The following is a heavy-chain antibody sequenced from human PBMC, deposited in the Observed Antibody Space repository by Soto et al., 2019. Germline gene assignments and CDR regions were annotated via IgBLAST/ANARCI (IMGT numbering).Heavy chain of an antibody. CDR2: IIPELGMT. Sequence: QVQLVQSGAEVKRPGSSVKVSCETSGESFTSYTLHWVRQAPGQGLEWVGRIIPELGMTNYAQKIQGRVTITADASTNTAYMELTNLRFDDTAVYYCARDPGLIATASWYFDVWGRGTLVTVSS. J-gene: IGHJ2*01. V-gene: IGHV1-69*04. CDR3: ARDPGLIATASWYFDV. D-gene: IGHD1-1*01. CDR1: GESFTSYT.